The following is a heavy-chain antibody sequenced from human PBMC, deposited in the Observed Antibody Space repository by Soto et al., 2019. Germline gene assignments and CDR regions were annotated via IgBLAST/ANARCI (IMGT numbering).Heavy chain of an antibody. CDR2: ISSSSSTI. D-gene: IGHD3-3*01. J-gene: IGHJ4*02. CDR1: GYTFSSYS. Sequence: SCKASGYTFSSYSMNWVRQAPGKGLEWVSYISSSSSTIYYADSVKGRFTISRDNAKNSLYLQMNSLRDEDTAVYYCARDHRITIFGVVIEVRGANFDYWGQGTLVTVSS. CDR3: ARDHRITIFGVVIEVRGANFDY. V-gene: IGHV3-48*02.